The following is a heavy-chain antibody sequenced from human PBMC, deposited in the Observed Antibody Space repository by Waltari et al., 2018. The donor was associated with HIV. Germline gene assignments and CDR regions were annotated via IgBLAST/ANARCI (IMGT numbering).Heavy chain of an antibody. CDR2: IYYSGST. D-gene: IGHD6-6*01. J-gene: IGHJ5*02. CDR1: GGSVSSGCYY. V-gene: IGHV4-61*01. Sequence: QVQLQESGPGLVKPSETLSLTCTVPGGSVSSGCYYWSWLRQPPGKGLEWIGYIYYSGSTNYNPSLKSRVTISVDTSKNQFSLKLSSVTAADTAVYYCAGGIAARWRWFDPWGQGTLVTVSS. CDR3: AGGIAARWRWFDP.